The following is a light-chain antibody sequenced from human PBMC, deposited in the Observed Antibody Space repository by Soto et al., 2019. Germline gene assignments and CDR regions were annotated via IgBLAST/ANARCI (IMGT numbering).Light chain of an antibody. CDR1: QSVSSN. CDR3: HQHGGTPET. CDR2: RAS. J-gene: IGKJ1*01. V-gene: IGKV3-20*01. Sequence: EIVMTQSPATLSVSPGEGATLSCRASQSVSSNLAWYQQKPGQAPRLLVFRASNRATGIPDRFSGSGSGTDFLLTISGLEPADSGTYLCHQHGGTPETFGLGTKVDIK.